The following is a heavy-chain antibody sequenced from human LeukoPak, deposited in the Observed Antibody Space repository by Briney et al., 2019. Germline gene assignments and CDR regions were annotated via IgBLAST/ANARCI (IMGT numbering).Heavy chain of an antibody. CDR1: GYSFTSYW. J-gene: IGHJ5*02. Sequence: GESLKISCKGSGYSFTSYWIGWVRQMPGKGLEWMGIIYPGDSDTRYSPSFQGQVTISADKSISTAYLQWSSLKASDTAMYYCARRRTITGTTNWFDPWGQGTLVTVSS. D-gene: IGHD1-7*01. V-gene: IGHV5-51*01. CDR3: ARRRTITGTTNWFDP. CDR2: IYPGDSDT.